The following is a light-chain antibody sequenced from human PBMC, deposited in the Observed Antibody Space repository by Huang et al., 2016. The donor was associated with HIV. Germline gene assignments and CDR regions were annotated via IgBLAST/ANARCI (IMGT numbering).Light chain of an antibody. CDR1: QSVTGNS. Sequence: EIVLTQSPDTLSLSPGEGATLSCTASQSVTGNSLAWYQQDPGQAPRLLIYGASYRATCVPDRFSGSGSGTDFTLTIDTLEPEDSAMYYCHQYGNSPWTFGQGTKVEIK. V-gene: IGKV3-20*01. J-gene: IGKJ1*01. CDR2: GAS. CDR3: HQYGNSPWT.